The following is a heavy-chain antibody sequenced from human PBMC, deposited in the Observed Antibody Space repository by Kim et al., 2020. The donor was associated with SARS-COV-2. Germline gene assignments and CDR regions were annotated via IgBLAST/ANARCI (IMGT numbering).Heavy chain of an antibody. Sequence: DSVKGRFTISRDSSKNTLYLQMNSLRAEDTAVYYCAKGTDYYDSSGSIDYWGQGTLVTVSS. CDR3: AKGTDYYDSSGSIDY. J-gene: IGHJ4*02. V-gene: IGHV3-23*01. D-gene: IGHD3-22*01.